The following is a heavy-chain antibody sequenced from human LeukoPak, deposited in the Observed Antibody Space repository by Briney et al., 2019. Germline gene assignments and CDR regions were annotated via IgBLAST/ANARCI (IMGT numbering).Heavy chain of an antibody. CDR1: GASTSHFY. D-gene: IGHD5-12*01. CDR3: ARSAEWLRNAFDI. CDR2: MHNSGSS. V-gene: IGHV4-59*01. J-gene: IGHJ3*02. Sequence: PSETLSLSCTVSGASTSHFYWNWIRQPRGRGLEWIGYMHNSGSSKHNPSLKSRVTISIDTSKNQFSLQLTSVTAADTAIYYCARSAEWLRNAFDIWGQGTMVSVSS.